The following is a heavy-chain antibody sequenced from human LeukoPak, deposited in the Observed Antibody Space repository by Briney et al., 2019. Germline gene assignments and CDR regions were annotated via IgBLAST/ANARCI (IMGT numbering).Heavy chain of an antibody. CDR2: IKQDGSEK. CDR1: GFTLSSYW. Sequence: GGSLRLSCAASGFTLSSYWMSWVRQAPGKGLEWVANIKQDGSEKYYVDSVKGRFTISRDNAKNSVYLDMNSLRVEDTAIYYCARAPYSGYERPNDYWGQGTLVTVSS. J-gene: IGHJ4*02. D-gene: IGHD5-12*01. CDR3: ARAPYSGYERPNDY. V-gene: IGHV3-7*01.